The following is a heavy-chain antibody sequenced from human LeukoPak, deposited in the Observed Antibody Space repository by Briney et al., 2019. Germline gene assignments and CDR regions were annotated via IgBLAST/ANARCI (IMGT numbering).Heavy chain of an antibody. V-gene: IGHV1-69*05. D-gene: IGHD3-3*01. Sequence: GASVKVSCKASGGTFSSYAISWVRQAPGQGLEWMGGIIPIFGTANYAQKFQGRVTITTDESTSTAYMELSSLRSEDTAVYYCARVVYDFWSGYYIDYWGQGTLVTVSS. CDR1: GGTFSSYA. CDR3: ARVVYDFWSGYYIDY. J-gene: IGHJ4*02. CDR2: IIPIFGTA.